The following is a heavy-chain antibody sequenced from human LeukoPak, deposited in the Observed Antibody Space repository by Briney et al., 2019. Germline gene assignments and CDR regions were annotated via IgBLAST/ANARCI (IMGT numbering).Heavy chain of an antibody. CDR2: ISSSSSTI. D-gene: IGHD1-26*01. CDR1: GFTFSSYS. V-gene: IGHV3-48*01. J-gene: IGHJ4*02. Sequence: PGGSLRLSCAASGFTFSSYSMNWVRQAPGKGLEGVSYISSSSSTIYYADSVKGRFTISRDNAKNSLYLQMNSLRAEDTAVYYCARATIVGATPAHFDYWGQGTLVTVSS. CDR3: ARATIVGATPAHFDY.